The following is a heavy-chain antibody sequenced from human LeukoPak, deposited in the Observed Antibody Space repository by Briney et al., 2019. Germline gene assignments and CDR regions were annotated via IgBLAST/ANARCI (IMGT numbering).Heavy chain of an antibody. Sequence: ASVKVSCKASGYTFTSYYMHWVRQAPGQGLEWMGWINPNSGGTNYAQKFQGRVTMTRDTSISTAYMELSRLRSDDTAVYYCARDVGYCSSTSCYVLYAFDIWGQGTMVTVSS. CDR2: INPNSGGT. CDR3: ARDVGYCSSTSCYVLYAFDI. CDR1: GYTFTSYY. D-gene: IGHD2-2*01. V-gene: IGHV1-2*02. J-gene: IGHJ3*02.